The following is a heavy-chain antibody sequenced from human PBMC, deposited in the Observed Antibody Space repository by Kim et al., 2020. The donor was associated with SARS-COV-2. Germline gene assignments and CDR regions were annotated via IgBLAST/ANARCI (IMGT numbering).Heavy chain of an antibody. D-gene: IGHD6-19*01. Sequence: GGSLRLSCAASGFTFSSYSMNWVRQAPGKGLEWVSYISSSSSTIYYADSVKGRFTISRDNAKNSLYLQMNSLRDEDTAVYYCARGYSSGWYPALIYYFDYWGQGTLVTVSS. CDR3: ARGYSSGWYPALIYYFDY. J-gene: IGHJ4*02. CDR1: GFTFSSYS. CDR2: ISSSSSTI. V-gene: IGHV3-48*02.